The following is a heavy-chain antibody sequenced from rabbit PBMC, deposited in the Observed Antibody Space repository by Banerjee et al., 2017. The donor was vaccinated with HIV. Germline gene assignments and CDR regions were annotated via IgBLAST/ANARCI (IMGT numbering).Heavy chain of an antibody. V-gene: IGHV1S45*01. CDR1: GFSFSSYW. CDR2: IYTGSDST. D-gene: IGHD2-1*01. CDR3: ARVYGGYGVTRLDL. Sequence: EESGGDLVKPEGSLTLTCTASGFSFSSYWICWVRQAPGKGLEWIGCIYTGSDSTAYASWAKGRFTISKTSSTTVTLQMTSLTAADTATYFCARVYGGYGVTRLDLWGQGTLVTVS. J-gene: IGHJ3*01.